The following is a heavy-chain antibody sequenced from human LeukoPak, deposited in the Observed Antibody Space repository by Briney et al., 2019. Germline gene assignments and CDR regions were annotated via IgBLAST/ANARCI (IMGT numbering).Heavy chain of an antibody. Sequence: SGGSLRLSCTASEFSVSGNYMNWVRQAPGKGLEWVSVIYSGGNVYYADSVKGRFTISRDNSKNTLYLQMNSLRAEDTAVYYCAKDWGYTTMVSYYFDYWGQGALVTVSS. CDR2: IYSGGNV. CDR1: EFSVSGNY. D-gene: IGHD5-18*01. V-gene: IGHV3-66*01. CDR3: AKDWGYTTMVSYYFDY. J-gene: IGHJ4*02.